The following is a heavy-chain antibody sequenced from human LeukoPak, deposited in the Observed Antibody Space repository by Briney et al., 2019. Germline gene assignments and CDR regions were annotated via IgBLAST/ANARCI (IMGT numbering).Heavy chain of an antibody. Sequence: GSLRLSCAASGFTFSNYWMHWVRQAPGKGLEWVSAISGSGGSTYYADSVKGRFTISRDNSKNTLYLQMNSLRAEDTAVYYCAKDLFGGSYCTSDYWGQGTLVTVSS. J-gene: IGHJ4*02. CDR3: AKDLFGGSYCTSDY. CDR1: GFTFSNYW. CDR2: ISGSGGST. D-gene: IGHD1-26*01. V-gene: IGHV3-23*01.